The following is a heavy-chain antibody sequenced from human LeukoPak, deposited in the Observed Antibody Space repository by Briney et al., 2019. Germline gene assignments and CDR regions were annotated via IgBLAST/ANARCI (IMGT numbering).Heavy chain of an antibody. J-gene: IGHJ4*02. D-gene: IGHD3-3*01. CDR2: IIPIFGTA. V-gene: IGHV1-69*05. CDR1: GGTFSSYA. CDR3: ARGRFLEWLSGDY. Sequence: ASVKVSCKASGGTFSSYAISWVRQAPGQGLEWMGGIIPIFGTANYAQKFQGRVTITTDESTSTAYMELSSLRSEDTAVYYCARGRFLEWLSGDYWGQGTLVTVSS.